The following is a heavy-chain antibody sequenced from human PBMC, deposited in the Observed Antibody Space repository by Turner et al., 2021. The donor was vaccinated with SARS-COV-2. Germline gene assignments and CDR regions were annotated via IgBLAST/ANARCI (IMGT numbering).Heavy chain of an antibody. CDR3: ARHWEVAAAAYLARFDP. J-gene: IGHJ5*02. D-gene: IGHD6-13*01. Sequence: QLQLQESGPGLVKPSEPLSPTCTVSGGSISSSSYYWGWIRQPPGKGLEWIGSIYYSGSTYYNPSLKSRVTISVDTSKNQFSLKLTSVTAADTAVYFCARHWEVAAAAYLARFDPWGQGTLVTVSS. CDR2: IYYSGST. V-gene: IGHV4-39*01. CDR1: GGSISSSSYY.